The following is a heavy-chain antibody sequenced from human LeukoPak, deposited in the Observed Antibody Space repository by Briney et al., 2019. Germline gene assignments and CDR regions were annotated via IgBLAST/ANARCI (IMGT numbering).Heavy chain of an antibody. CDR1: GFTFSSYW. D-gene: IGHD3-22*01. Sequence: GGSLRLSCAASGFTFSSYWMSWVRQAPGKGLEWVANIKQDGSEKYYVDSVKGRFTISRDNAKNSLYLQMNSLRAEDTAVYYCAREGHNPYRGYYYFADYWGQGTLVTVSS. V-gene: IGHV3-7*01. CDR2: IKQDGSEK. J-gene: IGHJ4*02. CDR3: AREGHNPYRGYYYFADY.